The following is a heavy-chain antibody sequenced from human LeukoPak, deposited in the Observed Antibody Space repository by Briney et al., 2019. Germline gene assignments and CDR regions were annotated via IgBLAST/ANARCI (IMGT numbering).Heavy chain of an antibody. CDR3: ARVPTKASKAGMVRGVHTQGPLDY. V-gene: IGHV4-38-2*02. J-gene: IGHJ4*02. Sequence: SETLSLTCTVSTYSISSGYYWGWIRQPPGKGLEWIGNIYHNGNTYYNPSLKSRVTISVDTSKNQFSLKLSSVTAADTAVYYCARVPTKASKAGMVRGVHTQGPLDYWGQGTLVTVSS. D-gene: IGHD3-10*01. CDR1: TYSISSGYY. CDR2: IYHNGNT.